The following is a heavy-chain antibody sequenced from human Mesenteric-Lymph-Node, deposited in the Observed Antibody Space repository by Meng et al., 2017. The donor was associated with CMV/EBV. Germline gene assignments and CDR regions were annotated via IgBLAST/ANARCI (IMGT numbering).Heavy chain of an antibody. D-gene: IGHD1-26*01. CDR1: GFTFTTYA. V-gene: IGHV3-23*01. CDR2: ISGTSDSR. CDR3: AKVLGATKGYYYGMDV. Sequence: GESLKISCAASGFTFTTYAMSWVRQAPGKGLEWVSCISGTSDSRYYADSVKGRFTISRDNSKNTLYLQMNSLRAEDTAVYYCAKVLGATKGYYYGMDVWGQGTTVTVSS. J-gene: IGHJ6*02.